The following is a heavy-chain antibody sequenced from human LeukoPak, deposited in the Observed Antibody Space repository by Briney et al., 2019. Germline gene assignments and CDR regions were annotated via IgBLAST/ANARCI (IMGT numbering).Heavy chain of an antibody. D-gene: IGHD2-2*01. Sequence: GASVKVSCKASGGTFSSYAISWVRQAPGQGLEWMGGIIPIFGTANYAQKFQGRVTITADESTSTAYMELSSLRSGDTAVYYCARGCSSTSCYAFYGMDVWGKGTTVTVSS. CDR1: GGTFSSYA. V-gene: IGHV1-69*13. J-gene: IGHJ6*04. CDR3: ARGCSSTSCYAFYGMDV. CDR2: IIPIFGTA.